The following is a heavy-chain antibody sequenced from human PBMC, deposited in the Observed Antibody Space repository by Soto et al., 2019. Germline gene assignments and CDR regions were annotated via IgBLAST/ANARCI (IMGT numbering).Heavy chain of an antibody. CDR2: IYYSGST. V-gene: IGHV4-59*01. J-gene: IGHJ5*02. CDR1: GGSISSYY. CDR3: ARPHGGSSGWDNWFDP. D-gene: IGHD6-25*01. Sequence: QVQLQESGPGLVKPSETLSLTCTVSGGSISSYYWSWIRQPPGKGLEWIGYIYYSGSTNYNPSLKRRVTISVDTSNNQFSLKLSSVTAADTAVYYCARPHGGSSGWDNWFDPWGQGTLVTVSS.